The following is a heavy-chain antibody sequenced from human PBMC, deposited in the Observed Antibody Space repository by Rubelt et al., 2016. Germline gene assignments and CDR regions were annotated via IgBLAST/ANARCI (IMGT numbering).Heavy chain of an antibody. D-gene: IGHD2-21*02. CDR2: INPSGGST. J-gene: IGHJ4*02. CDR1: GYTFTSYY. Sequence: QVQLVQSGAEVKKPGASVKVSCKASGYTFTSYYMHWVRQAPGQGLEWMGIINPSGGSTSSAQKFQGRVTMTRDTSTSTVYMELSSLRSEDTAVYYCARAVECRLGGDCYLAPFDYWGQGTLVTVSS. V-gene: IGHV1-46*01. CDR3: ARAVECRLGGDCYLAPFDY.